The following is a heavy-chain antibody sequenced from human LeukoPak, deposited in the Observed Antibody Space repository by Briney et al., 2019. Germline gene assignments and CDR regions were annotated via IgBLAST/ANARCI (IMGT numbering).Heavy chain of an antibody. D-gene: IGHD4-23*01. J-gene: IGHJ4*02. CDR2: ISSSSSYI. CDR3: ARDLRYGGNSWGHLY. Sequence: PGGSLRLSCAASGFTFSSYCMNWVRQAPGKGLEGVSSISSSSSYIYYADSVKGRFTISRDNAKNSLYLQMNSLRAEDTAVYYCARDLRYGGNSWGHLYWGQGTLVTVSS. CDR1: GFTFSSYC. V-gene: IGHV3-21*01.